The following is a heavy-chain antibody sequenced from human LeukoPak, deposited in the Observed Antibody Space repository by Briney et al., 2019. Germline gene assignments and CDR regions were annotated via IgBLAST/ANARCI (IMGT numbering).Heavy chain of an antibody. V-gene: IGHV5-51*01. CDR2: IYPGDSDT. CDR1: GYNFTTSW. CDR3: ARNRIVGATRAAFDY. J-gene: IGHJ4*02. D-gene: IGHD1-26*01. Sequence: GESLKISCKGSGYNFTTSWIGWVRQMPGKGLEWMGIIYPGDSDTRYSPSFQGQVTISADKSISTAYLQWSSLKASDTAMYYCARNRIVGATRAAFDYWGQGTLVTVSS.